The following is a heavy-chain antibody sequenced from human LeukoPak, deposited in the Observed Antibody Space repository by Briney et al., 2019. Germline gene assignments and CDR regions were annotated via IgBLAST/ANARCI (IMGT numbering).Heavy chain of an antibody. D-gene: IGHD2-2*01. J-gene: IGHJ5*02. Sequence: ASVKVSCKASGYTFTGYYMHWVRQAPGQGLEWMGGIIPIFGTANYAQKFQGRVTFTADEAARTAYMELSSLRSEDTAVYYCARDRPGRYCSNPRCYIASPFDPWGQGTLVTVSS. CDR2: IIPIFGTA. CDR1: GYTFTGYY. CDR3: ARDRPGRYCSNPRCYIASPFDP. V-gene: IGHV1-69*13.